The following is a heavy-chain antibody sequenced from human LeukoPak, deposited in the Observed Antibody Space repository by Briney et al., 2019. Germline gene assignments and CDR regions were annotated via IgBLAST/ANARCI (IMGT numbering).Heavy chain of an antibody. Sequence: PGGSLRLSCAASGFTFSSYAMSWIRQAPGKGLQWVSAIPGIGGNTYYADSVKGRFTISRDNSKNTVYLQMNSLRAEDTAVYYCAKEAVKWNGLFTIDYWGQGTLVTVSS. CDR2: IPGIGGNT. CDR3: AKEAVKWNGLFTIDY. V-gene: IGHV3-23*01. CDR1: GFTFSSYA. J-gene: IGHJ4*02. D-gene: IGHD1-26*01.